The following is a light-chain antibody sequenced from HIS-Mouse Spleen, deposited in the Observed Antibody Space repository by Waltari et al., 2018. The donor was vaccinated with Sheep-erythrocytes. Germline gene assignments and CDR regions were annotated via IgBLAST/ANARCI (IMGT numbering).Light chain of an antibody. CDR2: DVS. CDR3: CSYAGSYNHV. J-gene: IGLJ1*01. CDR1: SSDVGGYNY. Sequence: QSALTRPRSVSGSPGQSVTISCTGTSSDVGGYNYVSWYQQYPGKAPKLMIYDVSKRPSGGPDRFSGSKSGNTASLTISGLQAEDEADYYCCSYAGSYNHVFATGTKVTVL. V-gene: IGLV2-11*01.